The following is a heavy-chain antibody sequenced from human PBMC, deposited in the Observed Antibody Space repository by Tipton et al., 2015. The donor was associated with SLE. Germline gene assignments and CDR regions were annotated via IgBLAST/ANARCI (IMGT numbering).Heavy chain of an antibody. J-gene: IGHJ3*02. D-gene: IGHD6-6*01. CDR2: IYTSGST. Sequence: TLSLTCAVYGGSFSGYYWSWIRQPAGKELEWIGYIYTSGSTNYNPSLKSRVTISVDTSKNQFSLKLSSVTAADTAVYYCARARVGEQLVPNAFDIWGQGTMVTVSS. CDR1: GGSFSGYY. CDR3: ARARVGEQLVPNAFDI. V-gene: IGHV4-4*09.